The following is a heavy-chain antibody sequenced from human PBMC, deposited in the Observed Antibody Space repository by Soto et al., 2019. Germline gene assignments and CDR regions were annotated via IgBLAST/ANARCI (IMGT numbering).Heavy chain of an antibody. CDR3: ARDHAGSGWYDY. CDR1: GGSISSYY. CDR2: IYYSGST. Sequence: SETLSLTCTVSGGSISSYYWSWIRQPPGKGLEWIGYIYYSGSTNYNPSLKSRVTISVDTSKNQFSLKLSSVTAADTAVYYCARDHAGSGWYDYWGQGTLVTVS. D-gene: IGHD6-19*01. V-gene: IGHV4-59*01. J-gene: IGHJ4*02.